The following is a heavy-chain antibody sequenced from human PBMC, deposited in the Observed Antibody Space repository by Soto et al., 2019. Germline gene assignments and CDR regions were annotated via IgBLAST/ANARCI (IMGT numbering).Heavy chain of an antibody. CDR1: GFSLSTSGMR. J-gene: IGHJ3*02. Sequence: SGPTLVNPTQTLTLTCTFSGFSLSTSGMRVSWIRQPPGKALEWLARIDWDDDKFYSTSLKTRLTISKDTSKNQVVLTMTNMDPVDTATYYCARSPTYDSSGYYWGAFDIWGQGTMVTVSS. CDR2: IDWDDDK. D-gene: IGHD3-22*01. CDR3: ARSPTYDSSGYYWGAFDI. V-gene: IGHV2-70*04.